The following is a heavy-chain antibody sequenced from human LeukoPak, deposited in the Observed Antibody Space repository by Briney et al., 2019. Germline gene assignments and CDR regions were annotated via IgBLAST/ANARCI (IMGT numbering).Heavy chain of an antibody. D-gene: IGHD2-15*01. V-gene: IGHV3-7*01. J-gene: IGHJ4*02. CDR2: IKQDASVK. Sequence: GGSLRLSCAASGFTFSSYWMAWVRQAPGKGLEWVANIKQDASVKQYVDSVKGRFTISRDNADNSVYLQMNSLRIEDAAVYYCARGVVGALDYWGQGTLVTVSS. CDR1: GFTFSSYW. CDR3: ARGVVGALDY.